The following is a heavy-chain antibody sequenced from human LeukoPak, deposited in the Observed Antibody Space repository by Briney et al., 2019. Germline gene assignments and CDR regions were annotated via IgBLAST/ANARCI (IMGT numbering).Heavy chain of an antibody. V-gene: IGHV1-8*03. Sequence: ASVKVSCKASGYTFTSYDINWVRQASGQGLEWMGWMNPNSGDTGYAQKFQGRVTITRNTSISTAYMELSSLRSEDTAVYYCARDLRSYDSNGYYPYWGQGTLVTASS. J-gene: IGHJ4*02. CDR3: ARDLRSYDSNGYYPY. CDR2: MNPNSGDT. D-gene: IGHD3-22*01. CDR1: GYTFTSYD.